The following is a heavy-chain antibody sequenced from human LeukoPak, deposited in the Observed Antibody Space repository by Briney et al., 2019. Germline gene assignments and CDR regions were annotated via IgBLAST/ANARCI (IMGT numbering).Heavy chain of an antibody. D-gene: IGHD3-3*01. CDR3: ARVTAWSGYYFLDY. Sequence: GGSLRLSCTASGFTFSSYEMNWVRQAPGKGLEWVSYISGSGSTKNYADSVKGRFTISRDNAKNTLFLQMNSLRAEDTAVYYCARVTAWSGYYFLDYWGQGTLVAVSS. V-gene: IGHV3-48*03. CDR1: GFTFSSYE. J-gene: IGHJ4*02. CDR2: ISGSGSTK.